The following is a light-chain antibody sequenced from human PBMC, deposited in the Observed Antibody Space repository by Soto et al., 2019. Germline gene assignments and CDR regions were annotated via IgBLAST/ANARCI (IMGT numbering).Light chain of an antibody. V-gene: IGKV1-9*01. CDR3: QQLSIHHLT. CDR2: SAS. CDR1: PGIANY. J-gene: IGKJ3*01. Sequence: DIQLTQSPSFLSASEGARVTITSRASPGIANYFACVQQKTGKAPKLLIDSASALQSGVPSRFSGSGSGKEFTLTISSLPPEDFATYYCQQLSIHHLTFGPGTKVDIK.